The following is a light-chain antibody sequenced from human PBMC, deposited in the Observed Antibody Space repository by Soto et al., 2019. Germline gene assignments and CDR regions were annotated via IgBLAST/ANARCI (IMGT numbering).Light chain of an antibody. CDR3: QKYNEWPLT. V-gene: IGKV3-15*01. CDR2: GAS. CDR1: QSVNSM. J-gene: IGKJ4*01. Sequence: EIVMTQSLATLSVSPGERATLSCRASQSVNSMLAWYQQKPGQAPRLLIYGASTRATGIPARFSGSGSGTEFTLTISSLQSEDFAVYYCQKYNEWPLTFGGGTKVEIK.